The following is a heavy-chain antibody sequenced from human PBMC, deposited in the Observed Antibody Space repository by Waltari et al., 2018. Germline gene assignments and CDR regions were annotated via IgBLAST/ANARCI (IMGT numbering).Heavy chain of an antibody. CDR2: IYYSGST. J-gene: IGHJ4*02. Sequence: QLQLQESGPGLVKPSETLSLTCTVSGGSISSSSYYWGWIRQPPGKGLEWIGSIYYSGSTYYNPSLKSRVTISVDTSKNQFSLKLSSVTAADTAVYYCAAYDSSGYGRLWGQGTLVTVSS. CDR1: GGSISSSSYY. V-gene: IGHV4-39*01. CDR3: AAYDSSGYGRL. D-gene: IGHD3-22*01.